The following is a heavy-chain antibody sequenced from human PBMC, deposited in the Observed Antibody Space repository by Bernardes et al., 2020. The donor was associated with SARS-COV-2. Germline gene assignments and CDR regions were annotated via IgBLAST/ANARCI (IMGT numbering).Heavy chain of an antibody. Sequence: SNTLYLTCTVSGGSIYSISYYWGWLRQPPRKGLEWIGSFYYSGSTYYNPSLKSRVTISVDTSKNQFSLKLSSVTAADTAVYYCARLGVGATWDRYFDLWGRGTLVTVSS. CDR3: ARLGVGATWDRYFDL. J-gene: IGHJ2*01. CDR2: FYYSGST. CDR1: GGSIYSISYY. D-gene: IGHD1-26*01. V-gene: IGHV4-39*01.